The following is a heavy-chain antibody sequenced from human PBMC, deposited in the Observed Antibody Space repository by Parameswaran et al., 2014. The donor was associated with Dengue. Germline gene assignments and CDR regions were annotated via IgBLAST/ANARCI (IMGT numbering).Heavy chain of an antibody. J-gene: IGHJ4*02. D-gene: IGHD6-13*01. Sequence: QMPGKGLEWVSYISSSSSTIYYADSVKGRFTISRDNAKNSLYLQMNSLRAEDTAVYYCARDYFGIAAAGTPRYWGQGTLVTVSS. V-gene: IGHV3-48*04. CDR2: ISSSSSTI. CDR3: ARDYFGIAAAGTPRY.